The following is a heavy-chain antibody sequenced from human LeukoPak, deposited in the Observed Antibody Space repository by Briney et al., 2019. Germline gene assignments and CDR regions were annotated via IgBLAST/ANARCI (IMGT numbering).Heavy chain of an antibody. CDR2: ISGSGGST. Sequence: RGSLRLSCAASGFTFSSYAMSWVRQAPGKGLEWVSAISGSGGSTYYADSVKGRFTISRDNSKNTLYLQMNSLRAEDTAVYYCAKDEGYYGSGSYPDYWGQGTLVTVSS. D-gene: IGHD3-10*01. V-gene: IGHV3-23*01. CDR1: GFTFSSYA. J-gene: IGHJ4*02. CDR3: AKDEGYYGSGSYPDY.